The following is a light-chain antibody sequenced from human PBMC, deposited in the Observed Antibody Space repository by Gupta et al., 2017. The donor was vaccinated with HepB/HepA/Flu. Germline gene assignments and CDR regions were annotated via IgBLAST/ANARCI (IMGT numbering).Light chain of an antibody. J-gene: IGKJ5*01. CDR2: GAS. V-gene: IGKV1-9*01. Sequence: DFQLSQSPSFLSASVGDRVTITCRASQAIKHYLVWYQQKPGKAPTLLIYGASTSQSGVPSRFSGRGSVTEFTLTISSLQPEDFATYYCQEGDTYITFGQGTRLEIK. CDR1: QAIKHY. CDR3: QEGDTYIT.